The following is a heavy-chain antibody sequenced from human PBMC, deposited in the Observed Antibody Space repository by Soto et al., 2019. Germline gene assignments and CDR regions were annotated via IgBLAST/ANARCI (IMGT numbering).Heavy chain of an antibody. CDR2: IYYSGST. J-gene: IGHJ6*02. CDR1: GGSISSGGYY. V-gene: IGHV4-31*03. D-gene: IGHD3-3*01. Sequence: QVQLQESGPGLVKPSQTLSLTCTVSGGSISSGGYYWSWIRQHPGKGLEWIGYIYYSGSTYYNPSLKSRVTISVDTSKTQFSLKLSSVTAADTAVYYCARERSNYDFWSGAGGGMDVWGQGTTVTVSS. CDR3: ARERSNYDFWSGAGGGMDV.